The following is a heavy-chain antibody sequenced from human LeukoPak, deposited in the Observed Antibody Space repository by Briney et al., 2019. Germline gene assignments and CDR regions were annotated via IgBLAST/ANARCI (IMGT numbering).Heavy chain of an antibody. Sequence: GASVKVSCKASGYTFTIYDINWVRQAAGQGLEWMGWMNPDSGNTDFAQKFQGRVTMTRNTSISTAYMELSSLTSEDTAVYYCAVHLPGDYLDPWGQGNLVSVSS. CDR2: MNPDSGNT. V-gene: IGHV1-8*01. CDR3: AVHLPGDYLDP. CDR1: GYTFTIYD. J-gene: IGHJ5*02. D-gene: IGHD4-17*01.